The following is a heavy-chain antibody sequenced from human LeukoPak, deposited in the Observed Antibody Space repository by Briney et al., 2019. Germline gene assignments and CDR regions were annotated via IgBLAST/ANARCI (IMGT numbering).Heavy chain of an antibody. Sequence: GGSLRLSCAASGFTFSDYYMSWIPQAPGKGLEWVSYISSGSRYIDYADSVEGRFTISRDNAKNSVYLQMTSLRAEDTAVYYCTRDQSGSGFNSDYWGQGTLVTVSS. CDR2: ISSGSRYI. CDR1: GFTFSDYY. D-gene: IGHD5-24*01. CDR3: TRDQSGSGFNSDY. J-gene: IGHJ4*02. V-gene: IGHV3-11*05.